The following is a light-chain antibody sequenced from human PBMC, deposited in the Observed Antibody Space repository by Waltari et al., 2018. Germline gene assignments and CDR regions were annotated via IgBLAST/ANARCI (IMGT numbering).Light chain of an antibody. CDR2: EVS. Sequence: DIVMTQSPRSRSVTPRPPASLSSKSSQTRLDSDGKASLYWYLQRPGQPQQPLVYEVSSRFSGVPERFRGSGSGTEFTLKSSRVEADDVGVYYCLQTMELPLTFGGGTRVDIK. V-gene: IGKV2D-29*01. CDR1: QTRLDSDGKAS. J-gene: IGKJ4*01. CDR3: LQTMELPLT.